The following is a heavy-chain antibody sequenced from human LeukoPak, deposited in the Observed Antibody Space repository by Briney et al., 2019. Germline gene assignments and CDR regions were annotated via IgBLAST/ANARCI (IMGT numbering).Heavy chain of an antibody. CDR2: ITGSGGST. J-gene: IGHJ4*02. CDR1: GFTFSSYA. Sequence: GGSLRLSCAASGFTFSSYAMSWVRQAPGKGLEWVSAITGSGGSTYYADPVKGRFTISRDNSKNTLYLQMNSLRPEDTAVYYCAKDYGDNPFDYWGQGTLVTVSS. CDR3: AKDYGDNPFDY. V-gene: IGHV3-23*01. D-gene: IGHD4-23*01.